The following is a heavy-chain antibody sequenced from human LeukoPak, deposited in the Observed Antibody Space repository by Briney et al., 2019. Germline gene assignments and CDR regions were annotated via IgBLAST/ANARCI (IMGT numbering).Heavy chain of an antibody. Sequence: ASVKVSCKASGYTFTSYYMHWVRQAPGQGLEWMGIINPSGGSTSYAQKFQGRVTMTRDTSTSTVYMELSSLRSEDTAVYYCASGGSIAAAAYSYYYMDVWGKGTTVTISS. CDR2: INPSGGST. D-gene: IGHD6-13*01. CDR1: GYTFTSYY. J-gene: IGHJ6*03. V-gene: IGHV1-46*01. CDR3: ASGGSIAAAAYSYYYMDV.